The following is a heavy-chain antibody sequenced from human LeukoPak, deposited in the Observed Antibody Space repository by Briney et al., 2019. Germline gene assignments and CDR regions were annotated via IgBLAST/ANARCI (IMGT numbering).Heavy chain of an antibody. V-gene: IGHV1-69*06. Sequence: SVKVSCKASGGTFSSYAISWVRQAPGQGLEWMGGIIPIFGTAIYAQKFQGRVTMTEDTSTDTAYMELSSLGSEDTAIYYCARGGYNFYGMDVWGPGTTVTVSS. CDR3: ARGGYNFYGMDV. J-gene: IGHJ6*02. CDR1: GGTFSSYA. CDR2: IIPIFGTA.